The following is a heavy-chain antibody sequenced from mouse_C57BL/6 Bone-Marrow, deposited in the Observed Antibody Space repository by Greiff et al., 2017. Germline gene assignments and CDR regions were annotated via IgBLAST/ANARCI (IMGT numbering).Heavy chain of an antibody. CDR2: IYPRSGNT. CDR1: GYTFTSYG. V-gene: IGHV1-81*01. D-gene: IGHD2-4*01. Sequence: VKLQQSGAELARPGASVKLSCKASGYTFTSYGISWVKQRTGQGLEWIGEIYPRSGNTYYNEKFKGKATLTADKSSSTAYMELRSLTSEDSAVYFCARLELDYDDFDYWGQGTTLTVSS. J-gene: IGHJ2*01. CDR3: ARLELDYDDFDY.